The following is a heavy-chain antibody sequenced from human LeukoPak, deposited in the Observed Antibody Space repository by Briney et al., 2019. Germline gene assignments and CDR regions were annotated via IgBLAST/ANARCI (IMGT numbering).Heavy chain of an antibody. V-gene: IGHV1-2*06. D-gene: IGHD3-3*01. CDR2: INPNSGGT. CDR1: GYTFTGYY. CDR3: ARGGYDFVYYYYGMDV. Sequence: GASVTVSCKASGYTFTGYYMHWVRQAPGQGLEWMGRINPNSGGTNYAQNFQGRVTITRDTSISTAYMELSRLRSDDTAVYYCARGGYDFVYYYYGMDVWGQGTTVTVSS. J-gene: IGHJ6*02.